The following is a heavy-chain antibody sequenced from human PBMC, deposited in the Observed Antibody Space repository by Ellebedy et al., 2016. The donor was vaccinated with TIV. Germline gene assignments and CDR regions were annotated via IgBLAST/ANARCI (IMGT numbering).Heavy chain of an antibody. D-gene: IGHD1-20*01. CDR3: AKGLTGNRGGWGWYFDL. Sequence: PGGSLRLSCAASGFTLSSSGLNLVRQAPGKGLAWVAGVTSAGVGTYNTASVKGRFTISRDNSKNTLFLQMSSLRVEDTAVYYCAKGLTGNRGGWGWYFDLWGRGTLVTVSS. CDR2: VTSAGVGT. V-gene: IGHV3-23*01. J-gene: IGHJ2*01. CDR1: GFTLSSSG.